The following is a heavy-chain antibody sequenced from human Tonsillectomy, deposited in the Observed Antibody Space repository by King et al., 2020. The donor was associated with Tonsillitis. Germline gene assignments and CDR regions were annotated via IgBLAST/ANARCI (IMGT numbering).Heavy chain of an antibody. CDR2: INPNSGDT. D-gene: IGHD3-10*01. CDR1: GYTFTGHC. V-gene: IGHV1-2*02. CDR3: ARDYYGSGNYPDAFDI. Sequence: QLVQSGAEVKRPGASVKVSCKASGYTFTGHCLNWVRQAPGQGLEWMGWINPNSGDTDYAQNFQGRVTMTRDTYLSTAYTELSRLRSEDTAVYYCARDYYGSGNYPDAFDIGGQGTMVTVSS. J-gene: IGHJ3*02.